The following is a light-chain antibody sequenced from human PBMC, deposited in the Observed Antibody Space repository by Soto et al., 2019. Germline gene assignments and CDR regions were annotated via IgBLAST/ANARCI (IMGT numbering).Light chain of an antibody. CDR2: DVS. Sequence: QSALTQPASVSGSPGQSITISCTGTSSDIGNYNYVSWYQQHPGNAPKLMIYDVSNRPSGVSKRFSGSKSGYTASLTISGLQAEDEADYYCSSFTSSATYVFGTGTKLTVL. CDR1: SSDIGNYNY. CDR3: SSFTSSATYV. V-gene: IGLV2-14*01. J-gene: IGLJ1*01.